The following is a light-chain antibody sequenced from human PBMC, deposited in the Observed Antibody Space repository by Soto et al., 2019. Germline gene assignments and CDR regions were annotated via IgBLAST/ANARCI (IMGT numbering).Light chain of an antibody. CDR2: GAS. Sequence: EIVLTQSPGTLSLSPGERATLSCRASQSVSSSLLAWYQQKPGQAPRLLIYGASSRATGIPDRFSGSGSGTDFTLTISRLEPEDFAVDYCQQYGKSPPWTFGQGTKVEIK. CDR1: QSVSSSL. V-gene: IGKV3-20*01. J-gene: IGKJ1*01. CDR3: QQYGKSPPWT.